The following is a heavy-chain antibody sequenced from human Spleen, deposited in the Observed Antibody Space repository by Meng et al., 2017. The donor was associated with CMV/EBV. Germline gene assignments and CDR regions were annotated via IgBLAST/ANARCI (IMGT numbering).Heavy chain of an antibody. D-gene: IGHD2-8*01. V-gene: IGHV4-34*01. CDR3: AREGMAIKALGY. CDR2: INHSGST. CDR1: GGSFRGYY. Sequence: HVQLQQWGGALLKPSETLSLTCAVYGGSFRGYYWSWIRQPPGKGLEWIGEINHSGSTNYNPSLKSRVTISVDTSKNQFSLKLSSVTAADTAVYYCAREGMAIKALGYWGQGTLVTVSS. J-gene: IGHJ4*02.